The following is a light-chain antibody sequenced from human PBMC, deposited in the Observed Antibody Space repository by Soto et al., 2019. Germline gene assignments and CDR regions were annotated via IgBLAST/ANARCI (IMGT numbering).Light chain of an antibody. V-gene: IGKV3-11*01. CDR1: QSVSSY. Sequence: EIVLTQSPATLSLSPGERATLSCRASQSVSSYLAWYQQKPGQAPRLLIYDASNRATGTPARFSGSGSGTYFTLTISGLEPEDFAVYYCQQRSNWPRWTFGQGTKVEIK. CDR3: QQRSNWPRWT. CDR2: DAS. J-gene: IGKJ1*01.